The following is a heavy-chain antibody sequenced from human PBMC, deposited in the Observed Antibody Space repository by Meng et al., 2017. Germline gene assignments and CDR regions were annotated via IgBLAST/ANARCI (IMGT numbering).Heavy chain of an antibody. CDR3: ARPCHYYDSSSYYYGY. CDR2: IKQDGSEK. D-gene: IGHD3-22*01. V-gene: IGHV3-7*01. Sequence: GESLKISCAASGFTLSSYSMSWVRQAPGKGLEWVANIKQDGSEKYYVDSVKGRFTISRDNAKNSLYLQMNSLRAEDTAVYYCARPCHYYDSSSYYYGYWGQGTLVTVSS. J-gene: IGHJ4*02. CDR1: GFTLSSYS.